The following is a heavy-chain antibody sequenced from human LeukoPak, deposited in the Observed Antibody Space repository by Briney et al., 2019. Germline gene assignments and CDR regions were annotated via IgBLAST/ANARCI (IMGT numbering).Heavy chain of an antibody. CDR2: ISSSGSTI. J-gene: IGHJ5*02. CDR3: ARKYYYGSGRS. V-gene: IGHV3-48*03. Sequence: GGSLRLSCAASGFTFSSYEMNWVRQAPGKGLEWVSYISSSGSTIYYADSVKGRFTISRDNAKNSLYLQMNSLRAEDTAVYYCARKYYYGSGRSWGQGTLITVSS. D-gene: IGHD3-10*01. CDR1: GFTFSSYE.